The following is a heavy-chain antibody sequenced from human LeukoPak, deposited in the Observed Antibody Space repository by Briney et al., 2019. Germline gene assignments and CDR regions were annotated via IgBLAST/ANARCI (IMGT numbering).Heavy chain of an antibody. D-gene: IGHD1-26*01. J-gene: IGHJ6*04. CDR1: GYTFTDYY. CDR3: ATDAGIVGAPSVRDV. Sequence: GASVKVSCKASGYTFTDYYMHWVQQAPGKGLEWMGLVDPEDGETIYAEKFQGRVTITADTSTDTAYMELSSLRSEDTAVYYCATDAGIVGAPSVRDVWGKGTTVTVSS. CDR2: VDPEDGET. V-gene: IGHV1-69-2*01.